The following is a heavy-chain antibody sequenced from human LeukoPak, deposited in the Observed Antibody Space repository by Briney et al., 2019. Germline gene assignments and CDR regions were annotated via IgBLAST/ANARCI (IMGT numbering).Heavy chain of an antibody. CDR3: ARQGLIVMAGEGDFDY. D-gene: IGHD5-24*01. Sequence: SETLSLSCTVSGGSISSGDYYWAWIRQPPGRSLEWIGSIYYSGNTHYNPSLKSRVTISVDTSNNQFSLRLSSVTAADTAVYYCARQGLIVMAGEGDFDYWGQGTLVTVSS. CDR2: IYYSGNT. J-gene: IGHJ4*02. CDR1: GGSISSGDYY. V-gene: IGHV4-39*01.